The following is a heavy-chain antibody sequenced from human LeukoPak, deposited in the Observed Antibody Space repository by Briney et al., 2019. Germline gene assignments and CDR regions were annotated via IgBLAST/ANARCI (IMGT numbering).Heavy chain of an antibody. CDR3: AKPHETSPTALFYYYYYGMDV. V-gene: IGHV3-23*01. Sequence: PGGSLILSCAASGFTFSSYAMSWVRQAPGKGLEWVSAISGSGGSTYYADSVKGRFTISRDNSKNTLYLQMNSLRAEDTAVYYCAKPHETSPTALFYYYYYGMDVWGQGTTVTVSS. CDR2: ISGSGGST. CDR1: GFTFSSYA. J-gene: IGHJ6*02.